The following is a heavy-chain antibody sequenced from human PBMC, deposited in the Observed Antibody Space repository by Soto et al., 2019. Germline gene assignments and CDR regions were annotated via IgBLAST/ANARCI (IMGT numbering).Heavy chain of an antibody. V-gene: IGHV4-34*01. CDR2: INYSGST. CDR1: GGSFSDYY. Sequence: QGHLQQWGAGLLKPSETLSLTCAVYGGSFSDYYWSWVRQPPGKGLEWIAEINYSGSTRYNPSLMSPATISSDTSKNPVSLNLSSVAAADTAVYFCVIYADSGWHFNPWGRGTLVTVSS. CDR3: VIYADSGWHFNP. D-gene: IGHD4-17*01. J-gene: IGHJ2*01.